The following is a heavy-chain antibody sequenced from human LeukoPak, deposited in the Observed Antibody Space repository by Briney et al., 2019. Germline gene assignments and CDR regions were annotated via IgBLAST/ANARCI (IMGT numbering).Heavy chain of an antibody. CDR2: IWYDGSNK. J-gene: IGHJ4*02. CDR1: GFTFSSYG. Sequence: GGSLRLSCAASGFTFSSYGMHWVRQAPGKGLEWVAVIWYDGSNKYYADSVKGRFTISRDNSKNTLYLQMNSLRAEDTAVYYCARGGSGGTIFGVVTLFYFDYWGQGTLVTVSS. CDR3: ARGGSGGTIFGVVTLFYFDY. D-gene: IGHD3-3*01. V-gene: IGHV3-33*01.